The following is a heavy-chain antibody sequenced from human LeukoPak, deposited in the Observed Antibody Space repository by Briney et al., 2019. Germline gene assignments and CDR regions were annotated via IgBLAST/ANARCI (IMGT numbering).Heavy chain of an antibody. CDR1: GGTFSSYA. Sequence: SVKVSCKASGGTFSSYAISWVRQAPGQGLEWMGRIIPILGIANYAQKFQGRVTITADKSTSTAYMELSSLRPEDTAVYYCAREGTRRNFDYWGQGTLVTVSS. D-gene: IGHD3-10*01. CDR3: AREGTRRNFDY. V-gene: IGHV1-69*04. J-gene: IGHJ4*02. CDR2: IIPILGIA.